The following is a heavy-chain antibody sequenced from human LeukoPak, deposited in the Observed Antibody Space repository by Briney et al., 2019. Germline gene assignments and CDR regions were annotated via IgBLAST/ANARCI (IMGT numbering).Heavy chain of an antibody. Sequence: SETLSLTCAVYGGSFSGYYWSKIRQPPGKGLEWIGEINHRVSTYYNPSLKSRVTISVDRSKNQFSLKLSSVTAADTAVYYCARALAAGRDYWGQGTLVTVSS. CDR2: INHRVST. CDR1: GGSFSGYY. CDR3: ARALAAGRDY. J-gene: IGHJ4*02. V-gene: IGHV4-34*01. D-gene: IGHD6-13*01.